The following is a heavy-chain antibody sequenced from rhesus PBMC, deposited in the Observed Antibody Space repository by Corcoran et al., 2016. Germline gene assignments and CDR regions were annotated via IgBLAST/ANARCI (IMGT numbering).Heavy chain of an antibody. D-gene: IGHD1-20*01. CDR2: IYGSGGGT. CDR3: ASIAGTTGFVVFDY. Sequence: QVQLQESGPGLVKPSETLSLTCAVSGGSISDDYYWSWIRQPPGKGLEWIGYIYGSGGGTNYNPSLKNRVTISLDTSKNQFSLKLSSVTAADTAVYYCASIAGTTGFVVFDYWGQGVLVTVSS. J-gene: IGHJ4*01. CDR1: GGSISDDYY. V-gene: IGHV4-106*01.